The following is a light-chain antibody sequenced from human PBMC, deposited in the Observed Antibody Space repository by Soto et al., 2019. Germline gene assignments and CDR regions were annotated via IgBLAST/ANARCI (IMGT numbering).Light chain of an antibody. J-gene: IGKJ2*01. V-gene: IGKV3-15*01. Sequence: VMTQSPATLSVSPGERATLSCRASQSVSINLAWYQQKPGQSPRLLIYDASIRASGTPARFSGSGSGTEFTLTISSLQSEDFAVYYCQQYNIWPPNTFGQGTKLETK. CDR2: DAS. CDR1: QSVSIN. CDR3: QQYNIWPPNT.